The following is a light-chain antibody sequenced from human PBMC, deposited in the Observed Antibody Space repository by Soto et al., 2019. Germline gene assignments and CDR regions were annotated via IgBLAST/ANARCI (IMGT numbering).Light chain of an antibody. CDR1: QNVDIY. CDR3: QQRRHWPPLT. CDR2: DAS. V-gene: IGKV3-11*01. J-gene: IGKJ5*01. Sequence: ETVLTQSPATLSLSPGERATLSCRASQNVDIYLAWYQQKPGQAPRLLIYDASNRATGVPPRFSGSGSGTDFTLTISSLEPEDFALYYCQQRRHWPPLTFGQGTRLEIK.